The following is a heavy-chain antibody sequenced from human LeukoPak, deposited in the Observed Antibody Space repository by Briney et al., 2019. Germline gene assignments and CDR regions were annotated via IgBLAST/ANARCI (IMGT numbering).Heavy chain of an antibody. CDR1: GYSISSGYY. CDR2: IYHSVST. J-gene: IGHJ4*02. Sequence: SETLSLTCTVSGYSISSGYYWGWIRQPPGKGLEWIGIIYHSVSTYYNPSLKSRVTISVDTSKNQFSLKLSSVTAADTAVYYCAREVGEDGYNPFDYWGQGTLVTVSS. D-gene: IGHD5-24*01. CDR3: AREVGEDGYNPFDY. V-gene: IGHV4-38-2*02.